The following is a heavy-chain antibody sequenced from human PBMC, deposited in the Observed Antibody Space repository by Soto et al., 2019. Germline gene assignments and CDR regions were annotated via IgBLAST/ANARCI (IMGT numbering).Heavy chain of an antibody. V-gene: IGHV2-5*02. D-gene: IGHD3-3*01. CDR3: ASIFDFWSGYYFSY. J-gene: IGHJ4*02. CDR2: IFWDDDK. Sequence: ESGPTLVNPTQTLTLTCTFSGFSLSTSGVAVGWIRQAPRKAPEWLAFIFWDDDKRYSPSLENRLTITKDTSKNQVVLTMTNMDPVDTATYYCASIFDFWSGYYFSYWGRGTLVTVYS. CDR1: GFSLSTSGVA.